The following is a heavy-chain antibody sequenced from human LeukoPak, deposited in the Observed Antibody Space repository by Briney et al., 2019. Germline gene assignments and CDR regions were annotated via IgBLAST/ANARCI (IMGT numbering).Heavy chain of an antibody. CDR1: GFTFSSYW. V-gene: IGHV3-7*01. CDR2: IKQDGSEK. Sequence: PGGSLRLSCAASGFTFSSYWMSWVRQAPGKGLEWVANIKQDGSEKYYVDSVKGRFTISRDNAKNSLYLQMNSPRAEATAVYYCARVNPIWFGESYYFDYWGQGTLVTVSS. J-gene: IGHJ4*02. D-gene: IGHD3-10*01. CDR3: ARVNPIWFGESYYFDY.